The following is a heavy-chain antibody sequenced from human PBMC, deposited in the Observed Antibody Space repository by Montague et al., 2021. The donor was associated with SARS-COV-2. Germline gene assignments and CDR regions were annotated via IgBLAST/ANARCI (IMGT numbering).Heavy chain of an antibody. J-gene: IGHJ5*02. CDR1: GGLSNTDPSNSDF. V-gene: IGHV4-61*03. D-gene: IGHD1-26*01. CDR2: IHYNGYT. Sequence: SETLSLTCTVSGGLSNTDPSNSDFWSWIRQTPGKELEWIGWIHYNGYTNYNPSLKSRVTISIDTSKRCFSLRLNFLTATDTAVYYCARGHIFGPGARGLEPWGQGTLVTVAS. CDR3: ARGHIFGPGARGLEP.